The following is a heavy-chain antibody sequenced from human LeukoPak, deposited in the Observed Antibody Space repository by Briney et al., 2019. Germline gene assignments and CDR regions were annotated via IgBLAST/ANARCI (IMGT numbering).Heavy chain of an antibody. CDR3: ARKLGINNYFDY. D-gene: IGHD7-27*01. Sequence: GGSLRPSCAASGFTFSSYAMSWVRQAPGKGLEWVSAISGSGGSTYYADSVKGRFTISRDNSKNTLYLQMNSLRAEDTAVYYCARKLGINNYFDYWGQGTLVTVSS. CDR1: GFTFSSYA. V-gene: IGHV3-23*01. J-gene: IGHJ4*02. CDR2: ISGSGGST.